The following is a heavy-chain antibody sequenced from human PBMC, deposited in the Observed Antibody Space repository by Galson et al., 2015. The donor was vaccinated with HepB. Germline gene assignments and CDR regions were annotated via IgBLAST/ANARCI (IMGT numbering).Heavy chain of an antibody. CDR3: VRGIRDWEVGVVDAFDI. Sequence: SLRLSCAASGFTLSNYQMNWIRQAPGKGLEWVSYMTSSRSYTNYVDSVKGRFTISRDSAKNSLYLQMNSLRDEDTAVYYCVRGIRDWEVGVVDAFDIWGQGTMVTVSS. CDR2: MTSSRSYT. CDR1: GFTLSNYQ. D-gene: IGHD3/OR15-3a*01. J-gene: IGHJ3*02. V-gene: IGHV3-11*06.